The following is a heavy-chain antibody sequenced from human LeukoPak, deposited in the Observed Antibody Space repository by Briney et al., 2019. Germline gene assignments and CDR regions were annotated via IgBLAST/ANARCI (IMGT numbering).Heavy chain of an antibody. CDR1: GYTFTGYY. Sequence: VASVKVSCKASGYTFTGYYMHWVRQAPGQGLEWMGWINPNSGGTNYAQKFQGRVTMTRDTSISTAYMELSRLRSDDTAVYYCARDPVSIAARRREPNAHYYMDVWGKGTTVTVSS. CDR2: INPNSGGT. J-gene: IGHJ6*03. CDR3: ARDPVSIAARRREPNAHYYMDV. V-gene: IGHV1-2*02. D-gene: IGHD6-6*01.